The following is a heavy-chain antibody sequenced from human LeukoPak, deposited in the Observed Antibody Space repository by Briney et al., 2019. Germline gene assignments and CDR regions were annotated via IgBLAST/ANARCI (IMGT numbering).Heavy chain of an antibody. D-gene: IGHD7-27*01. V-gene: IGHV4-34*01. CDR2: INHSGGT. CDR1: GGSFSGYY. J-gene: IGHJ4*02. CDR3: ARRDWGQYYFDY. Sequence: SETLSLTCAVFGGSFSGYYWSWIRQPPGKGLEWIGEINHSGGTNYNPSLKSRVTISVDTSKNQFSLKLSSVTAADTAVYYCARRDWGQYYFDYWGQGTLVTVSS.